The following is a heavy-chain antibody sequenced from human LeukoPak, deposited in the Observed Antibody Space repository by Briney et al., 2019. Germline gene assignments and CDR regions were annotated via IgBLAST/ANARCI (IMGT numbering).Heavy chain of an antibody. Sequence: GGSLRPSVAASGFTFSTYSMNWVRQAPGKGLEWFSSISSSRIYIYYADSLKGRFTISRDNAKNSLYLQMTSLRAEDTAVYYCARAKSDMVRGVIYYWGQGTLVTVSS. J-gene: IGHJ4*02. CDR1: GFTFSTYS. CDR2: ISSSRIYI. V-gene: IGHV3-21*01. CDR3: ARAKSDMVRGVIYY. D-gene: IGHD3-10*01.